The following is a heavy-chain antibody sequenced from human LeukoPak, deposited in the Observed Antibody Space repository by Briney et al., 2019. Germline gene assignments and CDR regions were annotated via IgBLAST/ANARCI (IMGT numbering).Heavy chain of an antibody. Sequence: SETLSLTCAVYGGSFSGYYWSWIRQPPGKGLEWIGEINHSGSTNYNPSLKSRVTISVDTSKNQFSLKLSSVTAADTAVYYCARGGYCSGGSCYSGRPDYWGQGTLVTVSS. CDR1: GGSFSGYY. CDR3: ARGGYCSGGSCYSGRPDY. J-gene: IGHJ4*02. CDR2: INHSGST. D-gene: IGHD2-15*01. V-gene: IGHV4-34*01.